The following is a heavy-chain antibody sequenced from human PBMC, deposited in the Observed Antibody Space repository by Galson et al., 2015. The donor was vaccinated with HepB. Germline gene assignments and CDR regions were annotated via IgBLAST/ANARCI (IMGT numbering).Heavy chain of an antibody. V-gene: IGHV3-30*18. CDR2: ISYDGSNK. CDR3: AKEIGDAVSRARELVHQTTHYYYYYGMDV. D-gene: IGHD1-7*01. Sequence: SLRLSCAASGFTFSSYGMHWVRQAPGKGLEWVAVISYDGSNKYYADFVKGRFTISRDNSKNTLYLQMNSLRAEDTAVYYCAKEIGDAVSRARELVHQTTHYYYYYGMDVWGQGTTVTVSS. CDR1: GFTFSSYG. J-gene: IGHJ6*02.